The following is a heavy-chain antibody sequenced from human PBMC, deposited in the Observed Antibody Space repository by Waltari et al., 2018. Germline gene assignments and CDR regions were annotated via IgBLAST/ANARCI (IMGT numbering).Heavy chain of an antibody. CDR3: ARDSGYDSSGYYY. V-gene: IGHV4-61*09. J-gene: IGHJ4*02. CDR2: IYTSGST. CDR1: GGSISSGSYY. D-gene: IGHD3-22*01. Sequence: QVQLQESGPGLVKPSQTLSLTCTVSGGSISSGSYYWSWIRQPAGKGLEWIGYIYTSGSTHYNPSLKSRVTISVDTSKNQFSLKLSAVTAADTAVYYCARDSGYDSSGYYYWGQGTLVTVSS.